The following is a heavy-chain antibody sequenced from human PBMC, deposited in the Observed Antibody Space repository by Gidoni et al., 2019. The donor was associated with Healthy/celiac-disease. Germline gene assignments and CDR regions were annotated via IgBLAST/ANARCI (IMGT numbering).Heavy chain of an antibody. CDR1: GYTFTGYY. D-gene: IGHD2-2*01. V-gene: IGHV1-2*02. CDR3: ARDYAGGSLDY. Sequence: QVQLVQSGAAAMKPGASGKVSCQVSGYTFTGYYMHWVRQGPGQGLEWMGWINPNSGVTNYAQKFQGRITMTRDTTNSTAYMELSRLRSDDTAVYYCARDYAGGSLDYRGKGTLVTVSS. J-gene: IGHJ4*02. CDR2: INPNSGVT.